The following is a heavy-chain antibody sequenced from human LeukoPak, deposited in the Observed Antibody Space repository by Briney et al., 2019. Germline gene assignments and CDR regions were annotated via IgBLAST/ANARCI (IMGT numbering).Heavy chain of an antibody. CDR2: ISYDGSNK. V-gene: IGHV3-30*18. J-gene: IGHJ4*02. CDR3: AKDLPVPAALGGFDY. CDR1: GLTFSSYG. Sequence: GGSLRLSCAASGLTFSSYGMHWVRQAPGKGLEWVAVISYDGSNKYYADSVKGRFTISRDNSKNPLYLQLNSLRAADTAVYYCAKDLPVPAALGGFDYWGQGTLVTVSS. D-gene: IGHD2-2*01.